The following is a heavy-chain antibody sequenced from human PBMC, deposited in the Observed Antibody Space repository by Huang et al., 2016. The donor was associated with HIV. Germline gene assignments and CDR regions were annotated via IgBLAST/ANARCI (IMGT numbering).Heavy chain of an antibody. CDR3: ATLPPVNYGRSGGRVRDY. J-gene: IGHJ4*02. CDR1: GYTFSNYD. V-gene: IGHV1-8*01. CDR2: MNPNSGNT. D-gene: IGHD2-15*01. Sequence: QVQLVQSGAEVKKPGASVKVSCKASGYTFSNYDINWVRQAPGKGVEWMGWMNPNSGNTGYARKFQGRVTMTRSTSISTAYMELSRLRFEDTAVYYCATLPPVNYGRSGGRVRDYWGQGSLVTVSS.